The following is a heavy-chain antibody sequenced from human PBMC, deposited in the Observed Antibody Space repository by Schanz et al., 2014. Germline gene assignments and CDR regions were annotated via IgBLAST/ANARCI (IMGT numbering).Heavy chain of an antibody. CDR1: GFTFSSYS. V-gene: IGHV3-23*04. J-gene: IGHJ4*02. Sequence: EVQLVESGGGVVQPGRSLRLSCAASGFTFSSYSMNWVRQAPGKGLEWVSLISDSGDTAYYADSVKGRFTISRDNFKGALYLQMSSLRAEDTAVYYCAKYRGYYRVSGSYRELEYWGQGTLVTVSS. D-gene: IGHD3-10*01. CDR2: ISDSGDTA. CDR3: AKYRGYYRVSGSYRELEY.